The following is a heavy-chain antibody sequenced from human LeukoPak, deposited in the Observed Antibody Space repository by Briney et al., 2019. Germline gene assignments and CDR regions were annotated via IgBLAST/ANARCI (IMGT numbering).Heavy chain of an antibody. Sequence: SETLSLTCTVSVGSISSYYWSLIRQSPGKGLEWIGYIYYSGSTNYNPSLKSRVTISVDTSKNQFSLKLSSVTAADTAVYYCARGEPYDIWGQGTMVTVSS. CDR2: IYYSGST. CDR3: ARGEPYDI. D-gene: IGHD1-26*01. CDR1: VGSISSYY. V-gene: IGHV4-59*01. J-gene: IGHJ3*02.